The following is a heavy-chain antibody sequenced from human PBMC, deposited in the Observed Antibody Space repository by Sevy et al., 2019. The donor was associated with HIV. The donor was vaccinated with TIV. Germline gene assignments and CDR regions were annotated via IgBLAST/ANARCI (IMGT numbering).Heavy chain of an antibody. J-gene: IGHJ4*02. CDR2: LSYDGGAQ. Sequence: GGSLRLSCPASGFSVSSHAMHWVRQAPGKGLEWVALLSYDGGAQYYVDSVKGRFSISRVNSKNILYLQMNSLRPADTALYYCTRDARYSVGWYPSNYWGQGTLVTVSS. CDR3: TRDARYSVGWYPSNY. V-gene: IGHV3-30*04. D-gene: IGHD6-19*01. CDR1: GFSVSSHA.